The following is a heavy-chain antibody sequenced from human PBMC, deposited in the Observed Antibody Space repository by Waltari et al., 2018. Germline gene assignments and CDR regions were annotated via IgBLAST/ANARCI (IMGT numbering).Heavy chain of an antibody. CDR2: ISGSGGST. CDR3: AKSPRGWLQFFRFDY. V-gene: IGHV3-23*01. J-gene: IGHJ4*02. CDR1: GFTFSSYH. Sequence: EVQLLESGGGLVQPGGSLRLSCAASGFTFSSYHMSWVRQAPGKGLEWFSAISGSGGSTYYADSVKGRFTISRDNSKNTLYLQMNSLRAEDTAVYYCAKSPRGWLQFFRFDYWGQGTLVTVSS. D-gene: IGHD5-12*01.